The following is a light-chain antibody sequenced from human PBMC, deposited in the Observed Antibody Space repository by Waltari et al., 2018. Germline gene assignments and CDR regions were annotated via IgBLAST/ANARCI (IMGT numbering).Light chain of an antibody. CDR1: SSAVGCYND. J-gene: IGLJ3*02. CDR3: ASYTSSSTWV. CDR2: DVS. V-gene: IGLV2-14*03. Sequence: QSALTQPASVSGSPGQSITIPCTGTSSAVGCYNDASWYQQPPGKAPKVMIYDVSYRPSGVSNRFSGSKSGNTASLTISGLQAEDEADYYCASYTSSSTWVFGGGTKLTVL.